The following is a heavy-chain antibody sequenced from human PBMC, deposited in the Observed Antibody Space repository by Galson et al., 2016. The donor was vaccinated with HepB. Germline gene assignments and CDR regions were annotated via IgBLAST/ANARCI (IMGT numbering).Heavy chain of an antibody. J-gene: IGHJ5*01. CDR2: INHDGSTK. Sequence: SLRLSCAASGFTFSSQWMNWVRQAPGRGLEWVANINHDGSTKQHVDSVKGRFYISRDNAKNSLYLQMSSLRAEDTALYYCTVNGQWGCGDSWGQGTLVTVSS. CDR3: TVNGQWGCGDS. D-gene: IGHD2-8*01. CDR1: GFTFSSQW. V-gene: IGHV3-7*03.